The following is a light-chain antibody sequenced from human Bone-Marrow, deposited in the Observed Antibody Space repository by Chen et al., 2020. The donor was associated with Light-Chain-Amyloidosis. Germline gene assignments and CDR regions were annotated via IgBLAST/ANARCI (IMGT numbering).Light chain of an antibody. CDR2: RDT. CDR3: QSADSSGTYEVI. V-gene: IGLV3-25*03. J-gene: IGLJ2*01. Sequence: SYELPQPPSVSVDPGQTARINCSGDDLPTKYAYWYQQKPGQAPVLVIHRDTERPSGISERFSGSSSGTTATLTISGVQAEDEADYHCQSADSSGTYEVIFGGGTKLTVL. CDR1: DLPTKY.